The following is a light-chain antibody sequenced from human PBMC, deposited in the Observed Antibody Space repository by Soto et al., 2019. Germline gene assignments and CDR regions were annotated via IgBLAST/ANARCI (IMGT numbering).Light chain of an antibody. CDR1: QAISSH. CDR3: QQYYSFPPA. V-gene: IGKV1-9*01. J-gene: IGKJ3*01. Sequence: DIQLTQSPSFLSASVGGRVTITCWASQAISSHLAWYQQKPGKAPNLLIYGASTLQSGVPSRFSGSGSGTDFTLTISCLQSEDFATYYCQQYYSFPPAFGPGTKVDIK. CDR2: GAS.